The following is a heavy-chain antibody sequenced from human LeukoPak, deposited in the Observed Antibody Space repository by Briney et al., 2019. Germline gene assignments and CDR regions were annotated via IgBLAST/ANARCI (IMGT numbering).Heavy chain of an antibody. CDR3: ASGDMSNAFDI. D-gene: IGHD4-17*01. J-gene: IGHJ3*02. Sequence: SQTLSLTCTVSGGSISSGDYYWSWIRQPPGKDLEWIGYIYYSGSTYYNPSLKSRVTISVDPSKNQFSLMLSSVTAADTAVYYCASGDMSNAFDIWVQGTMVTVSS. V-gene: IGHV4-30-4*01. CDR2: IYYSGST. CDR1: GGSISSGDYY.